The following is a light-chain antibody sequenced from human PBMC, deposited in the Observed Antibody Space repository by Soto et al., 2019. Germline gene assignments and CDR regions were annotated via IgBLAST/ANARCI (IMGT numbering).Light chain of an antibody. CDR1: QDISNY. Sequence: DIQMNQSPYSLSASVGDRVTITCQASQDISNYLNWYQQKPGKAPKLLIYDASNLETGVPSRFSGSGSGTDFTFTISSLQPEDIATYYCQQYDNLPFTFGGGTKVEIK. CDR2: DAS. J-gene: IGKJ4*01. V-gene: IGKV1-33*01. CDR3: QQYDNLPFT.